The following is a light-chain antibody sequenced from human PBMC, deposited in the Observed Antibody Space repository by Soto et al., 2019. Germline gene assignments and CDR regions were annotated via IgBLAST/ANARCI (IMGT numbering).Light chain of an antibody. J-gene: IGLJ1*01. CDR2: DVN. CDR1: SSDVGGYSY. CDR3: SSYTSTTTLYV. Sequence: QSALTQVASVSGSLGLSITISCTGTSSDVGGYSYVSWYQQHPGKAPKLMIYDVNKRPSGVSARFSGSKSGNTASLTISGLQAEDEADYYCSSYTSTTTLYVFGTGTKVTVL. V-gene: IGLV2-14*03.